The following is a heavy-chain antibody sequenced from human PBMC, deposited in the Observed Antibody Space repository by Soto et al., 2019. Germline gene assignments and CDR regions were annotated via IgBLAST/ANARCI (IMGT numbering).Heavy chain of an antibody. V-gene: IGHV4-31*01. CDR2: IYYSGST. J-gene: IGHJ5*02. Sequence: PSETRSLTWTGSGASISRSGYYWSWIRQHPGKGLEWIGYIYYSGSTYYNPSLKSLVTISVYTSKNQFSLKLSSVTAADTAVYYCARVSLCHYDVPLLDHWGQG. CDR1: GASISRSGYY. CDR3: ARVSLCHYDVPLLDH. D-gene: IGHD2-8*01.